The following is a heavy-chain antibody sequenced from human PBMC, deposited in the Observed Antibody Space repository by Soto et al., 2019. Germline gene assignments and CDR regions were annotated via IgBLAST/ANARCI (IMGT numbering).Heavy chain of an antibody. CDR2: INQFGAT. CDR1: GGSFSGFY. V-gene: IGHV4-34*01. CDR3: ALARSFNSRRFDP. J-gene: IGHJ5*02. D-gene: IGHD3-3*01. Sequence: SETLSLTCAVSGGSFSGFYWTWIRQPPGKGLEWIGDINQFGATNYSPSLKSRVTISVESSKNQFSLELTSVTPADTAVYFCALARSFNSRRFDPWGQGTLVTV.